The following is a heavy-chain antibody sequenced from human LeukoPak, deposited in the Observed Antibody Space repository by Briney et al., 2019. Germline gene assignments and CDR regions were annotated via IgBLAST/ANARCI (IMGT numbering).Heavy chain of an antibody. CDR1: GASVSTSH. V-gene: IGHV4-59*02. CDR2: LSYTGKT. D-gene: IGHD2/OR15-2a*01. J-gene: IGHJ4*02. CDR3: SEGYFEPFAH. Sequence: SETLSLTCVVSGASVSTSHWNWIRQLPGKGLEWIGCLSYTGKTDYNPSFTSRVTISLGTSKNQVSLKLRSVTAADTAVYYCSEGYFEPFAHWGQGTLVTVSS.